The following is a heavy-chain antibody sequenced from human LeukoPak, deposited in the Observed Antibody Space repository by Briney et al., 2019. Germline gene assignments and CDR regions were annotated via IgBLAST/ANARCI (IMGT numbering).Heavy chain of an antibody. CDR3: ARGRSTGYPSYFEY. J-gene: IGHJ4*02. D-gene: IGHD5-12*01. Sequence: ASVKVSCTASGYTFTSYDINWVRQATGQGLEWMGWMNPNSGSTGYAQKFQGRVTITRNTSISTAYMELSGLRSEDTAVYYCARGRSTGYPSYFEYWGQGTLVTVSS. CDR1: GYTFTSYD. CDR2: MNPNSGST. V-gene: IGHV1-8*03.